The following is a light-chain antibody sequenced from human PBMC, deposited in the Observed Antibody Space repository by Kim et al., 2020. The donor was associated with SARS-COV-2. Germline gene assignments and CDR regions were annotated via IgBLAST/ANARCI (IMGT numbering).Light chain of an antibody. CDR1: NIGSKS. CDR2: YDN. J-gene: IGLJ3*02. V-gene: IGLV3-21*04. CDR3: PVWDSSIDHGV. Sequence: PGDTASCTWGSTNIGSKSVVWYQQHPGEAPHLLIYYDNQRPSGIPERFSGSRSGNSASLAISRLEAGDEADYYCPVWDSSIDHGVFGGGTQLTVL.